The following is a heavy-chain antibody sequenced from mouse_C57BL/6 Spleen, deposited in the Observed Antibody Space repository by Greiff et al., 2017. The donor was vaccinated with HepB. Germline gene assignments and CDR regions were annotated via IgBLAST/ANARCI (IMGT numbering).Heavy chain of an antibody. Sequence: DVMLVESGGGLVQPGGSLKLSCAASGFTFSDYYMYWVRQTPEKRLEWVAYISNGGGSTYYPDTVKGRITISRDKAKNTLYLQMSRLKAEDTAMYYCARQVATRYYFDYWGQGTTLTVSS. CDR2: ISNGGGST. J-gene: IGHJ2*01. D-gene: IGHD1-1*01. CDR1: GFTFSDYY. CDR3: ARQVATRYYFDY. V-gene: IGHV5-12*01.